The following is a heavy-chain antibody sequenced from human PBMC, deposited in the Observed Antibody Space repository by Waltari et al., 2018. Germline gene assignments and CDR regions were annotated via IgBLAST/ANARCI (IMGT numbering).Heavy chain of an antibody. J-gene: IGHJ6*03. CDR2: IYYSGST. V-gene: IGHV4-59*01. D-gene: IGHD4-4*01. Sequence: QVQLQESGPGLVKPSETLSLTCTVSGGSISSYYWSWIRQPPGKGLEWIGYIYYSGSTNYNPSLNSRVTISVDTSKNQFSLKLSSVTAADTAVYYCARERHYSNYPRDYYYMDVWGKGTTVTVSS. CDR3: ARERHYSNYPRDYYYMDV. CDR1: GGSISSYY.